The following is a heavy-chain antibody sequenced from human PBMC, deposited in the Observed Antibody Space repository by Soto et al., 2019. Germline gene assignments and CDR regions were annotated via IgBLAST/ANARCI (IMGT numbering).Heavy chain of an antibody. CDR2: ISSSSSYI. J-gene: IGHJ4*02. Sequence: PGGSLRLSCAASGFTFSSYSMNWVRQAPGKGLEWVSPISSSSSYIYYADSVKGRFTISRDNSKNTLYLQMNSLRADDTAVYHCAKGQNSGTYRFYFDYWGQGALVTVSS. CDR1: GFTFSSYS. V-gene: IGHV3-21*04. CDR3: AKGQNSGTYRFYFDY. D-gene: IGHD1-26*01.